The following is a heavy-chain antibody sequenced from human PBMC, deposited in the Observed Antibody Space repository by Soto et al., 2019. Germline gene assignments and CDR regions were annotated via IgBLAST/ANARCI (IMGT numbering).Heavy chain of an antibody. D-gene: IGHD3-22*01. V-gene: IGHV4-31*03. CDR2: IYYSGST. Sequence: LSLTCTVSGGSISSGGYYWSWIRQHPGKGLEWIGYIYYSGSTYYNPSLKSRVTISVDTSKNQFSLKLSSVTAADTAVYYCARVSPDSQWLLLFDYWGQGTLVTVSS. J-gene: IGHJ4*02. CDR1: GGSISSGGYY. CDR3: ARVSPDSQWLLLFDY.